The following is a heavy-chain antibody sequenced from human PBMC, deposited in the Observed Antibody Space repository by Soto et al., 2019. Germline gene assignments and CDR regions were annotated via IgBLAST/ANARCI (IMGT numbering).Heavy chain of an antibody. CDR1: GGTFSSYA. Sequence: QVQLVQSGAEVKKPGSPVKVSCKDSGGTFSSYAISWVRQAPGQGLEWMGGIPPIFGTANYARKFQGRVTITADRSTSTAYMELSSLRSEDTDVYYCARASTLTVHCGSVSCPRMDVWGQGTTVTVSS. J-gene: IGHJ6*02. CDR2: IPPIFGTA. D-gene: IGHD2-2*01. V-gene: IGHV1-69*06. CDR3: ARASTLTVHCGSVSCPRMDV.